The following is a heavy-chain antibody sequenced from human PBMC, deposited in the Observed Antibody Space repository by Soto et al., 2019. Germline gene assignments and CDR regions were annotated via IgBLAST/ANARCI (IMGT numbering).Heavy chain of an antibody. D-gene: IGHD3-22*01. J-gene: IGHJ3*02. V-gene: IGHV3-30*03. CDR1: GFTFSSYG. CDR2: ISYDGSNK. Sequence: QPGGSLRLSCAASGFTFSSYGMHWVRQAPGKGLEWVAVISYDGSNKYYADSVKGRFTISRDNSKNTLYLQMNSLRAEDTAVYYCASGDSPGAFDIWGQGTMVTVSS. CDR3: ASGDSPGAFDI.